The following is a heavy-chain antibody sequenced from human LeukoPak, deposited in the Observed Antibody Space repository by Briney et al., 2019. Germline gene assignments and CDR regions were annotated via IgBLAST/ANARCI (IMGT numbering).Heavy chain of an antibody. D-gene: IGHD3-3*02. Sequence: PGGSLRLSCAASGFTVSSTYMSWVRQAPGKGLEWVSLIYSDGSTFYADSVKGRFTIPRDNSKNTLYLQMSSLRAEDTAVYYCARDSSSFPNYFDYWGQGTLVTVSS. CDR2: IYSDGST. CDR3: ARDSSSFPNYFDY. V-gene: IGHV3-53*01. J-gene: IGHJ4*02. CDR1: GFTVSSTY.